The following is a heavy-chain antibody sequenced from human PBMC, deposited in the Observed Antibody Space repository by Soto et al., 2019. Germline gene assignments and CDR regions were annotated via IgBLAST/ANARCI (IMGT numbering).Heavy chain of an antibody. CDR3: ARDKDVYIGGIYRPDLYYFDY. CDR2: ISSSSSTI. J-gene: IGHJ4*02. CDR1: GFTFSSYS. Sequence: GGSLRLSCAASGFTFSSYSMNWVRQAPGKGLEWVSYISSSSSTIYYADSVKGRFTISRDNAKNSLYLQMNSLRAEDTAVYYCARDKDVYIGGIYRPDLYYFDYGGQGTLVTVPS. D-gene: IGHD3-16*02. V-gene: IGHV3-48*01.